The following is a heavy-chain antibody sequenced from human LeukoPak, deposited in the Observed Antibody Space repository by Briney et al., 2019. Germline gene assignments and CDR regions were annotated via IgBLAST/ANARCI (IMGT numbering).Heavy chain of an antibody. CDR2: IGISAGST. D-gene: IGHD3-3*01. Sequence: GGSLRLSFEASGSTFDNYAMSWVRQAPGKGLELVSTIGISAGSTYYADAVKGRFTISRDNSKKTVILQMNRLRVEDTAVYYCAKDRWEITIRDALGFWGQGTKVAVSS. CDR3: AKDRWEITIRDALGF. V-gene: IGHV3-23*01. CDR1: GSTFDNYA. J-gene: IGHJ3*01.